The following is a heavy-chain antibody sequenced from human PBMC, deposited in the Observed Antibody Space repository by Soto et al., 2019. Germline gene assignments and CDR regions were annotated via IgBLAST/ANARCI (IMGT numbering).Heavy chain of an antibody. V-gene: IGHV3-23*01. CDR1: GFTFSSYA. J-gene: IGHJ4*02. Sequence: PGGSLRLSCAASGFTFSSYAMSWVRQAPGKGLEWVSAISGSGGSTYYADSVKGRFTISRDNSKNTLYLQMNSLRAEDTAVYYCAKEGWDSSGWSFRYYFDYWGQGTLVTVSS. CDR3: AKEGWDSSGWSFRYYFDY. D-gene: IGHD6-19*01. CDR2: ISGSGGST.